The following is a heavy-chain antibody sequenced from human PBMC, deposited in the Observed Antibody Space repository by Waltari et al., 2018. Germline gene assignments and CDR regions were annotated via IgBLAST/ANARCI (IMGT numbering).Heavy chain of an antibody. CDR1: GFTFSSYS. D-gene: IGHD2-2*01. J-gene: IGHJ4*02. CDR2: ISSSSSYK. CDR3: ARAFPLRDCSSTSCPSMN. V-gene: IGHV3-21*01. Sequence: EVQLVESGGGLVKPGGSLRLSCAASGFTFSSYSMNWVRQAPGKGLEWVSSISSSSSYKYYADSWNGRFTISRDNAKNSLYLQMNSLRAEDTAVYYCARAFPLRDCSSTSCPSMNWGQGTLVTVSS.